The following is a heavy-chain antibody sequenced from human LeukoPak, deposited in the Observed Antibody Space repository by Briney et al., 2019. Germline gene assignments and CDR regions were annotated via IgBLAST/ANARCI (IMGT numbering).Heavy chain of an antibody. V-gene: IGHV4-4*07. Sequence: AETLSLTCTVSGGSISSYYWSWIRQPAGKGLEWTGRIYTSGSTNYNPSLKSRVTMSVDTSKNQFSLKLSSVTAADTAVYYCARETGYDSRGYYFAFDIWGQGTMVTVSS. CDR2: IYTSGST. CDR1: GGSISSYY. D-gene: IGHD3-22*01. CDR3: ARETGYDSRGYYFAFDI. J-gene: IGHJ3*02.